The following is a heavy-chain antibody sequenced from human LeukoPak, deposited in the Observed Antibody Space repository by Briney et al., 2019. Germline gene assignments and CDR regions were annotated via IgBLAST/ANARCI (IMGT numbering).Heavy chain of an antibody. CDR3: ARALNYEFSY. J-gene: IGHJ4*02. Sequence: SETLSLTCTVTGASISRSSYYWGWIRQPPGKGLEWIGSIYYSGSTYYNPSLKSRVTMSEDTSKNQFSLKLRSVTATDTAVYCCARALNYEFSYWGQGTLAIVSP. D-gene: IGHD3-3*01. V-gene: IGHV4-39*01. CDR2: IYYSGST. CDR1: GASISRSSYY.